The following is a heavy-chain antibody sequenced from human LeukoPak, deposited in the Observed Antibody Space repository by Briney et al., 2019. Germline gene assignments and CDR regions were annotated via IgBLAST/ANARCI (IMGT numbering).Heavy chain of an antibody. CDR3: AREGRSSSGDH. CDR1: GFSFPAYW. V-gene: IGHV5-51*01. CDR2: IFPGDSDT. D-gene: IGHD6-6*01. J-gene: IGHJ5*02. Sequence: GESLKISCKGSGFSFPAYWIGWVRQMPGKGLEWMGIIFPGDSDTRYSPSFQGQVTISADKSISTAYLQWSSLKASDTAMYYCAREGRSSSGDHWGQGTLVTVSS.